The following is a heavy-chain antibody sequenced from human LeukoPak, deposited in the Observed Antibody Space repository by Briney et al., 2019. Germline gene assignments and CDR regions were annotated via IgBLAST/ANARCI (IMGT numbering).Heavy chain of an antibody. CDR3: ARHNSPSSGWYWVDY. CDR2: IYYSGST. D-gene: IGHD6-19*01. Sequence: SETLSLTCTVSGGSISSGSYYWGWIRQPPGKGLEWIGSIYYSGSTYYNPSLKSRVTISVGTSKNQFSLKLSSVTAADTAVYYCARHNSPSSGWYWVDYWGQGTLVTVSS. V-gene: IGHV4-39*01. J-gene: IGHJ4*02. CDR1: GGSISSGSYY.